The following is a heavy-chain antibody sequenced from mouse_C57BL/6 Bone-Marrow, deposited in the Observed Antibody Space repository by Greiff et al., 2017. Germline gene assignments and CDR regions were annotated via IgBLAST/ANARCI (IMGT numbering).Heavy chain of an antibody. J-gene: IGHJ3*01. D-gene: IGHD4-1*02. CDR3: APTGTGFAY. CDR1: GYTFTSYW. Sequence: QVHVKQPGAELVKPGASVKMSCKASGYTFTSYWITWVKQRPGQGLEWIGDIYPGSGSTNYNEKFKSKATLTVDTSSSTAYMQLSSLTSEDSAVYYWAPTGTGFAYWGQGTLVTVSA. CDR2: IYPGSGST. V-gene: IGHV1-55*01.